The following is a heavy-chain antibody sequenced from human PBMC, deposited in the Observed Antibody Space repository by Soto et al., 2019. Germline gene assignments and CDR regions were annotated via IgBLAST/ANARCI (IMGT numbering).Heavy chain of an antibody. J-gene: IGHJ6*02. V-gene: IGHV1-8*01. CDR1: GCTFTSYD. Sequence: ASVKVSCKASGCTFTSYDINWVRQATGQGLEWMGWMNPNSGNTGYAQKFQGRVTMTRNTSISTAYMELSSLRSEDTAVYYCAGGGLDNPYPTNTIFGMVTPSPYYYYGMDVWGQGTTVTVSS. D-gene: IGHD3-3*01. CDR2: MNPNSGNT. CDR3: AGGGLDNPYPTNTIFGMVTPSPYYYYGMDV.